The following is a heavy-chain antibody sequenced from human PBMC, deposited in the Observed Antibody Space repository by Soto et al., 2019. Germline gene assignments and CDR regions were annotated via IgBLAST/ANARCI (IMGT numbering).Heavy chain of an antibody. Sequence: PGGSLRLSCAASGFTFSGSAMHWVRQASGKGLEWVGRIRSKANSYATAYAASVKGRFTISRDDSKNTAYLQMNSLKTEDTAVYYCTRQVVVAAIYYYYMDVWGKGTTVTVSS. CDR1: GFTFSGSA. CDR3: TRQVVVAAIYYYYMDV. J-gene: IGHJ6*03. V-gene: IGHV3-73*01. D-gene: IGHD2-15*01. CDR2: IRSKANSYAT.